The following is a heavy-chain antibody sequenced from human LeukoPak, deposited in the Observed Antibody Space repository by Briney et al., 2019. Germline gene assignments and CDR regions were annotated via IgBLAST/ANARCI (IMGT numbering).Heavy chain of an antibody. CDR2: FDPEDGET. CDR3: ARPQYSYGYHAFDI. CDR1: GYTLTELS. D-gene: IGHD5-18*01. Sequence: ASVKVSCKVSGYTLTELSMHWVRQAPGKGLEWMGGFDPEDGETIYAQKFQGRVTMTEDTSTDTAYMELSSLRSEDTAVYYCARPQYSYGYHAFDIWGQGTMVTVSS. V-gene: IGHV1-24*01. J-gene: IGHJ3*02.